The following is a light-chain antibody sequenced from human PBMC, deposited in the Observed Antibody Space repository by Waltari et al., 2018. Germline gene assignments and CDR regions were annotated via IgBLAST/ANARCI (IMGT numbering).Light chain of an antibody. CDR1: QDINNY. CDR3: QQYDNLPLT. Sequence: DIQMTQSPSSLSASVGDRVTITCQPSQDINNYLNWYQQKPRKAPKPLIYDASTLETGVPSGFSGSRSGTDFSFTISSLQPEDIATYYCQQYDNLPLTVGGGTKVEIK. CDR2: DAS. J-gene: IGKJ4*01. V-gene: IGKV1-33*01.